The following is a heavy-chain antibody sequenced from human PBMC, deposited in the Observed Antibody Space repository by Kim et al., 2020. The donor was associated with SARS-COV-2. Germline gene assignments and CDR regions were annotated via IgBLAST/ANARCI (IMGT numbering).Heavy chain of an antibody. CDR2: IYYSGST. J-gene: IGHJ6*03. Sequence: SETLSLTCTVSGGSISSYYWSWIRQPPGKGLEWIGYIYYSGSTNYNPSLKSRVTISVDTSKNQFSLKLSSVTAADTAVYYCARHGIGQQLPFYYYYYMDVWGKGTTVTVSS. D-gene: IGHD6-13*01. V-gene: IGHV4-59*08. CDR3: ARHGIGQQLPFYYYYYMDV. CDR1: GGSISSYY.